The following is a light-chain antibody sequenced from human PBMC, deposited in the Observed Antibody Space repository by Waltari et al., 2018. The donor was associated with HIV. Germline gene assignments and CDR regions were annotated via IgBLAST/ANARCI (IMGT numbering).Light chain of an antibody. V-gene: IGLV1-40*01. CDR2: GST. CDR1: SSNIGAPYD. CDR3: QSYDNSLGVV. J-gene: IGLJ2*01. Sequence: QSVLTQPPSVSGAPGQRVTISCTGGSSNIGAPYDVHWYPQFQGTAPTLLIYGSTNRPSGVPDRFSGSKSGTSASLAITGLQAEDEADYYCQSYDNSLGVVFGGGTKLTVL.